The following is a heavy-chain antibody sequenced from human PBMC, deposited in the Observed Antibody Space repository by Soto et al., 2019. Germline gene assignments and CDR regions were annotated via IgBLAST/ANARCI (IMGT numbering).Heavy chain of an antibody. V-gene: IGHV1-18*01. CDR3: ARGVGSGSYYNQYNLFDP. CDR1: GYTFTNYG. Sequence: SVKVCCKASGYTFTNYGISWVRQAPEQGLEWMGWISAYNGNTKYAQKLQGRVTMTTDTSTSTAYMELRSLRSDDTAVYYCARGVGSGSYYNQYNLFDPWGQGTLVTVSS. CDR2: ISAYNGNT. D-gene: IGHD3-10*01. J-gene: IGHJ5*02.